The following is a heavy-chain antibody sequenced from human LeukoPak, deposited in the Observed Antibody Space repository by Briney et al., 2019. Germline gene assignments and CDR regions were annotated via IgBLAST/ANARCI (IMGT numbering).Heavy chain of an antibody. CDR1: GFTFSSYA. Sequence: GGSLRLSCAASGFTFSSYAMHWVRQAPGKGLDWVAVIPYDGSKKYYADSVQGRFTISRDNPKNTMYLQMNSLRAEDTAVYYCARDGASRGAPDDYWGQGTLVTVSS. J-gene: IGHJ4*02. CDR2: IPYDGSKK. CDR3: ARDGASRGAPDDY. V-gene: IGHV3-30-3*01. D-gene: IGHD2-15*01.